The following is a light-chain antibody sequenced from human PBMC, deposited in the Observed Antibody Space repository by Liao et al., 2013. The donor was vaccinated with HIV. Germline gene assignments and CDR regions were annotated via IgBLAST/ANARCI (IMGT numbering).Light chain of an antibody. J-gene: IGLJ3*02. CDR2: YDN. V-gene: IGLV3-21*04. Sequence: SYELTQPPSVSVAPGKTARMTCGGDDIGGKSVHWYQQQPGQAPVLVITYDNERPSGIPERFSGSNSGNTATLTISRVEAGDEADYYCQVWDSPSDHRVFGGGYQADR. CDR3: QVWDSPSDHRV. CDR1: DIGGKS.